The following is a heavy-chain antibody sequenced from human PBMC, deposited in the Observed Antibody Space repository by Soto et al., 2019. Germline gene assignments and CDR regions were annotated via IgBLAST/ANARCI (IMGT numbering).Heavy chain of an antibody. J-gene: IGHJ6*02. V-gene: IGHV4-59*01. CDR1: GGSISSYC. Sequence: PSETLSLTCSVSGGSISSYCWSWIRQPPGKGLEWIGNVYYSGNTNYNPSLNSRVTISIDTSKNQFSLKLSSVTAADTGVYFCAGVFGEWGVDYYYYYGMDVWGQGTTVTVSS. CDR3: AGVFGEWGVDYYYYYGMDV. D-gene: IGHD3-10*01. CDR2: VYYSGNT.